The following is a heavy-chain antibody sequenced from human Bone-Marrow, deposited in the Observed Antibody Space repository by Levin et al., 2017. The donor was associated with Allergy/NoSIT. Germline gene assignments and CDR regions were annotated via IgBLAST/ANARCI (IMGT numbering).Heavy chain of an antibody. CDR3: TRDPYGRNSGDFDY. CDR1: GYTFTDYY. Sequence: GESLKISCKASGYTFTDYYLHWVRQAPGRGLEWVGWLNPDSGVTNCGQRFQGRVTVTRDTSISTMYMEISRLTSDDTAIYYCTRDPYGRNSGDFDYWGQGTLVTVSS. J-gene: IGHJ4*02. V-gene: IGHV1-2*02. CDR2: LNPDSGVT. D-gene: IGHD3-10*01.